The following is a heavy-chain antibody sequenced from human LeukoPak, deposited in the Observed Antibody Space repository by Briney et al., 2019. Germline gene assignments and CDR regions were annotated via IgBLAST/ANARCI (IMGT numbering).Heavy chain of an antibody. D-gene: IGHD3-16*02. CDR3: YRNGY. CDR2: IRSKTDGGTT. J-gene: IGHJ4*02. V-gene: IGHV3-15*01. Sequence: GGSLRLSCAASGFTVTNAWMSWVRQVPGKGPEWVGGIRSKTDGGTTEYATPVKGRFSISRDDSKNTLYLQMSSLKIEDTAVYYCYRNGYWGQGTLVTVSS. CDR1: GFTVTNAW.